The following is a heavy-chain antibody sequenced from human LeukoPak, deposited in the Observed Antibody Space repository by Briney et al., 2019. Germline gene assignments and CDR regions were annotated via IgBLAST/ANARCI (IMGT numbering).Heavy chain of an antibody. CDR1: GGTFSSYA. J-gene: IGHJ4*02. CDR3: ARNEGTSGSYYGVFDY. D-gene: IGHD1-26*01. Sequence: GSSVKVSCKASGGTFSSYAISWVRQAPGQGLEWMGGIIPIFGTASYAQKFQGRVTITTDESTSTDYMELSSLRSEDTAVYYCARNEGTSGSYYGVFDYWGQGTLVTVSS. CDR2: IIPIFGTA. V-gene: IGHV1-69*05.